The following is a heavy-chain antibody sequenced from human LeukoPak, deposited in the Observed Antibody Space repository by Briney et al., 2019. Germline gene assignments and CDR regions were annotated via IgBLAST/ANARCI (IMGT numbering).Heavy chain of an antibody. D-gene: IGHD4-11*01. J-gene: IGHJ3*02. CDR3: AREPDSSSEDDVFDI. Sequence: GGSLRLSCAASGFTFSSYWMDWVRQAPGKGLVWVSRIHPDGKNTAYADSVKGRFTISRDNARNTLFLQMNSLRAEDMAVYYCAREPDSSSEDDVFDIWGQGTMVTVSS. CDR2: IHPDGKNT. CDR1: GFTFSSYW. V-gene: IGHV3-74*01.